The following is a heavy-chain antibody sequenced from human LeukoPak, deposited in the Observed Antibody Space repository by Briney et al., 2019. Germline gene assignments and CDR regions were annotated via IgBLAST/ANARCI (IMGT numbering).Heavy chain of an antibody. V-gene: IGHV4-61*05. D-gene: IGHD3-22*01. CDR3: ARHMTVTYDAFDM. CDR1: GGSISGSSYY. CDR2: VYYSGHT. J-gene: IGHJ3*02. Sequence: SETLSLTCTVSGGSISGSSYYWGWIRQPPGKGPEWIGYVYYSGHTSYSPSLESRVTISVDTSKNQFSLKLNSVTAADTAVYYCARHMTVTYDAFDMWGQGTMVTVSS.